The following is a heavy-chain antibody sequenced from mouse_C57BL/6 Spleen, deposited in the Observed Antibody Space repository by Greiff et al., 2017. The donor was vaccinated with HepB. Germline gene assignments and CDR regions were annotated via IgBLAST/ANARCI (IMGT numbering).Heavy chain of an antibody. Sequence: QVQLQQPGAELVKPGASVKLSCKASGYTFTSYWMHWVKQRPGQGLEWIGMIHPNSGSTNYNEKFKSKATLTVDKSSSTAYMQLSSLTSEDSAVYYCAREGNSKGVFDYWGQGTTLTVSS. D-gene: IGHD2-1*01. J-gene: IGHJ2*01. CDR1: GYTFTSYW. CDR2: IHPNSGST. CDR3: AREGNSKGVFDY. V-gene: IGHV1-64*01.